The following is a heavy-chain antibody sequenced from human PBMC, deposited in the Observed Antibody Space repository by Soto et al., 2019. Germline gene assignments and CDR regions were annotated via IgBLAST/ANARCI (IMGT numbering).Heavy chain of an antibody. V-gene: IGHV4-39*01. Sequence: SETLSLTCTVSGGSISSSSYYWGWIRQPPGKGLEWIGSIYYSGSTYYNPSLKSRVTISVDTSKNQFSLKLSSVTAADTAVYYCARPRIAAAEGVNWFDPWGKGTLVTVSS. CDR2: IYYSGST. CDR1: GGSISSSSYY. CDR3: ARPRIAAAEGVNWFDP. D-gene: IGHD6-13*01. J-gene: IGHJ5*02.